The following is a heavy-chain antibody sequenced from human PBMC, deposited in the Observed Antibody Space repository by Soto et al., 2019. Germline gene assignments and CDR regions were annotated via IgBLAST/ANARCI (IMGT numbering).Heavy chain of an antibody. D-gene: IGHD2-21*02. V-gene: IGHV4-59*01. CDR3: ASMRYCGGDCYTN. J-gene: IGHJ4*02. CDR2: IYYSGST. Sequence: PSETLSLTCTVSGGSISSYYWSWIRQPPGKGLEWIGYIYYSGSTNYNPSLKSRVTISVDTSKNQFSLKLSSVTAADTAVYYCASMRYCGGDCYTNWGQGTLVTSPQ. CDR1: GGSISSYY.